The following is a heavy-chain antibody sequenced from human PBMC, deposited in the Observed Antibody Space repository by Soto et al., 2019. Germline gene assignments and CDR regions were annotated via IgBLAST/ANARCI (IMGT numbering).Heavy chain of an antibody. CDR2: IYYSGST. J-gene: IGHJ5*02. CDR3: ARVVLQTNWFDP. D-gene: IGHD4-4*01. CDR1: GGSISSGDYY. V-gene: IGHV4-30-4*01. Sequence: SETLSLTCTVSGGSISSGDYYWSWIRQPPGKGLEWIGYIYYSGSTYYNPSLKSRVTISVDRSKNQFSLKLSSVTAADTAVYYCARVVLQTNWFDPWGQGTLVTVSS.